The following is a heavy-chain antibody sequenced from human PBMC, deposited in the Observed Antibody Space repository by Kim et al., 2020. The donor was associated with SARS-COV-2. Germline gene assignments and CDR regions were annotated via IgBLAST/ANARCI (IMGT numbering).Heavy chain of an antibody. D-gene: IGHD5-12*01. J-gene: IGHJ3*02. Sequence: ADSVKGRLTISRDNSKTTMNLQMNSLRAEDTAVYYCAKGIGYAFHDAFDIWGQGTMVTVSS. CDR3: AKGIGYAFHDAFDI. V-gene: IGHV3-33*06.